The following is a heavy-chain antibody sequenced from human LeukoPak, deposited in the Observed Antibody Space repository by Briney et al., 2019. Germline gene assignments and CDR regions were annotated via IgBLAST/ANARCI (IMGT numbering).Heavy chain of an antibody. CDR2: IIPIFGTA. V-gene: IGHV1-69*05. CDR3: ARVADYGDYYYFDY. Sequence: SVKVSCKASGGTFSSYAISWVRQAPGQGLEWMGRIIPIFGTANYAQKFQGRVTITTDESTSTAYMELSSLRSEDTAVYYCARVADYGDYYYFDYWGQGTLVTVSS. D-gene: IGHD4-17*01. J-gene: IGHJ4*02. CDR1: GGTFSSYA.